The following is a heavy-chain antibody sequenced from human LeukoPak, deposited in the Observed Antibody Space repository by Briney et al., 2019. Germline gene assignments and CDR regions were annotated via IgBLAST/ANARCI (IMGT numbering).Heavy chain of an antibody. J-gene: IGHJ4*02. CDR1: GGSISSSSYW. V-gene: IGHV4-39*01. CDR3: ARHSGSYLYYFDY. CDR2: IYYSEST. Sequence: PSETLSLTCAVSGGSISSSSYWWGWIRQPPGKGLEWIGSIYYSESTYYNPSLKSRVTVSVDTSKNQFSLKVTSVTAADTAVYYCARHSGSYLYYFDYWGQGTLVTVPS. D-gene: IGHD1-26*01.